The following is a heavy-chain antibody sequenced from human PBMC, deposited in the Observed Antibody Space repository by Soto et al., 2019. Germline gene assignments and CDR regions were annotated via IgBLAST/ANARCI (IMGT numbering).Heavy chain of an antibody. CDR1: GGSFSGYY. CDR2: INHSGST. J-gene: IGHJ3*02. V-gene: IGHV4-34*01. CDR3: ARMGRRAPRGAFDI. D-gene: IGHD3-16*01. Sequence: QVQLQQWGAGLLKPSETLSLTCAVYGGSFSGYYWSWIRQPPGKGLEWIGEINHSGSTNYNPSLKSRVIISVDTSKNQFSLKLSSVTAADTAVYYCARMGRRAPRGAFDIWGQGTMVTVSS.